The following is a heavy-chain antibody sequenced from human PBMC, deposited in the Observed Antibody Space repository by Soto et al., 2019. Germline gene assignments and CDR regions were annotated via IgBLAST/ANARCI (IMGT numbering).Heavy chain of an antibody. CDR3: ARWGTTGGLDV. D-gene: IGHD3-16*01. Sequence: QVQLVESGGGVVQPGTSLRLSCVGSGFTFRSYVIHWVRQAPGKGLEWVALTSYDGSNTYYEDSVKGRFTISRDNSRNTGDLQMDSLRLEAAALYYCARWGTTGGLDVWGQGTLVSVSS. J-gene: IGHJ4*02. CDR2: TSYDGSNT. CDR1: GFTFRSYV. V-gene: IGHV3-33*05.